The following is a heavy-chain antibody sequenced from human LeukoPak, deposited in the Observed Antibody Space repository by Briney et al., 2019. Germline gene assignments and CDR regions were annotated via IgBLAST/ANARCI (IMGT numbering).Heavy chain of an antibody. D-gene: IGHD5-12*01. J-gene: IGHJ4*02. CDR3: AKRLGDY. Sequence: GGSLRLSCAASGFTFSIYAMSWVRQAPGKGLEWVSSISGSGGTTYYADSVMGRFTISRDDSKSTLYLQMNSVRGDDTAMYYCAKRLGDYWGQGTLVTVSS. CDR2: ISGSGGTT. V-gene: IGHV3-23*01. CDR1: GFTFSIYA.